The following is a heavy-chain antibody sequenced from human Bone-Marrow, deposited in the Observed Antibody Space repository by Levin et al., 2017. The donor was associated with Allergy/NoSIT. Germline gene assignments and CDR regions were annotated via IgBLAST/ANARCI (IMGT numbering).Heavy chain of an antibody. D-gene: IGHD6-19*01. Sequence: GASVKVSCAASGFTFSSYGMSWVRQAPGKGLEWVSSISGSGTITHYAESVKGRFTISRDISKNMLHLQMNSLRAEDTAIYFCAKEGLAVAGYYFDSWGQGTLVTVSS. V-gene: IGHV3-23*01. CDR1: GFTFSSYG. J-gene: IGHJ4*02. CDR2: ISGSGTIT. CDR3: AKEGLAVAGYYFDS.